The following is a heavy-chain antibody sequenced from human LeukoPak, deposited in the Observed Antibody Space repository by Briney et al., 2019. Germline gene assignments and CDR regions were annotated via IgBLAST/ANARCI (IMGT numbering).Heavy chain of an antibody. D-gene: IGHD3-3*02. Sequence: PSETLSLTCTVSGDSIRSSDYYWSWIRQHPGTGLEWIGYISYSGSPYYNPSLKSRLTISLVTSKSQFSLRLSFVTAADTAVYYCARDRGTFLLGNYYFYMDVWGKGTTVTVSS. CDR1: GDSIRSSDYY. V-gene: IGHV4-31*03. J-gene: IGHJ6*03. CDR3: ARDRGTFLLGNYYFYMDV. CDR2: ISYSGSP.